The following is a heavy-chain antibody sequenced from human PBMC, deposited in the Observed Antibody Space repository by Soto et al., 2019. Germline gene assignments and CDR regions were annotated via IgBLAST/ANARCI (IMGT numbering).Heavy chain of an antibody. J-gene: IGHJ6*02. CDR1: GGSIISGDYY. Sequence: QVQLQESGPGLVKPSQTLSLTCTVSGGSIISGDYYWSWIRQPPGKGLEWIGYIYYSGSTYYNPSLKRRVTISVDTSKNQFSLKLCSVTAADTAVYYCARELYYYYGMDVWGQGTTVTVSS. V-gene: IGHV4-30-4*01. CDR3: ARELYYYYGMDV. CDR2: IYYSGST.